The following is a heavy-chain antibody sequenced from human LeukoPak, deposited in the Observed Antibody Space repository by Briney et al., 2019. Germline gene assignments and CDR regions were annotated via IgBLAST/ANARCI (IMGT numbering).Heavy chain of an antibody. D-gene: IGHD3-16*01. J-gene: IGHJ4*02. CDR3: ARLTTRPGGIRPLILDY. Sequence: SETLSLTCTVSGGSISSYYWTWIRPSPEKGLEWIGYIHDTGSTRYNPSLESRATISVDPSKNQFSLKLSAVTAADTAVYYCARLTTRPGGIRPLILDYWGQGTLVTVSS. CDR1: GGSISSYY. V-gene: IGHV4-59*01. CDR2: IHDTGST.